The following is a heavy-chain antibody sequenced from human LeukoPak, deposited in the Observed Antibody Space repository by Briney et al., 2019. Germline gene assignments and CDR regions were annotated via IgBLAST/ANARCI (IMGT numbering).Heavy chain of an antibody. CDR1: GFTFSSYA. D-gene: IGHD6-19*01. J-gene: IGHJ4*02. CDR2: FSGSGTT. Sequence: GGSLRLSCAASGFTFSSYAMSWVRQAPGKGLEWVSTFSGSGTTYYADSVKDRFIISRDNSKNTLYLQMNGLRAEDTAVYYCAKDPAGQWRYFDYWGQGTLVTVSS. CDR3: AKDPAGQWRYFDY. V-gene: IGHV3-23*01.